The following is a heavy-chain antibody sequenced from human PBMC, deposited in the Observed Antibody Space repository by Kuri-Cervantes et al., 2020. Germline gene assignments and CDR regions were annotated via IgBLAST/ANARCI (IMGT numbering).Heavy chain of an antibody. CDR2: ISAYNGDT. J-gene: IGHJ4*02. D-gene: IGHD1-1*01. Sequence: ASVKVSCKASGYTFTSYGISWVRQAPGQGPEWMGWISAYNGDTKYAQKIQGRVTITADESTSTAYMELSSLRSEDTAVYYCARMEGPEASHWGQGTLVTVSS. CDR3: ARMEGPEASH. CDR1: GYTFTSYG. V-gene: IGHV1-18*01.